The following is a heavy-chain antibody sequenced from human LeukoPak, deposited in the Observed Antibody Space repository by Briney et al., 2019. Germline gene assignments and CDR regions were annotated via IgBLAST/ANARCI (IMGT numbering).Heavy chain of an antibody. CDR2: IYYSGST. V-gene: IGHV4-59*01. J-gene: IGHJ6*03. CDR1: GGSISSYY. D-gene: IGHD3-10*01. Sequence: SETLSLTCTVPGGSISSYYWSWIRQPPGKGLEWIGYIYYSGSTNYNPSLKSRVTISVDTSKNQFSLKLSSVTAADTAVYYCAREVPGSYYYGSGFYYYMDVWGKGTTVTISS. CDR3: AREVPGSYYYGSGFYYYMDV.